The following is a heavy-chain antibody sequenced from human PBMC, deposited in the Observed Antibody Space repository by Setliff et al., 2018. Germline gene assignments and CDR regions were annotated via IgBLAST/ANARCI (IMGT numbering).Heavy chain of an antibody. CDR1: GDFISSGSYY. CDR3: ARHLSYSGETMDV. CDR2: VSSRGNT. Sequence: PSETLSLTCSLSGDFISSGSYYWSWIRQTAGNGLEWIGHVSSRGNTNYNPSLKSRVTISIDTSSKHFSLILTSVTAADTAVYYCARHLSYSGETMDVWGKGTTVTVS. D-gene: IGHD5-12*01. J-gene: IGHJ6*03. V-gene: IGHV4-61*09.